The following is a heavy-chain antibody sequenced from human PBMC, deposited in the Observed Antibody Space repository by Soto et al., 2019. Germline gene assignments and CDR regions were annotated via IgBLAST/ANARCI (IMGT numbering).Heavy chain of an antibody. V-gene: IGHV4-31*03. CDR3: TYGSGSYYNPSYGMDV. Sequence: PSETLSLTCTVSGGSISSGGYYWSWIRQHPGKGLEWIGYIYYSGSTYYNPSLKSRVTISVDTSKNQFSLKLSSVTAADTAVYYCTYGSGSYYNPSYGMDVWGQGTTVTVSS. D-gene: IGHD3-10*01. J-gene: IGHJ6*02. CDR1: GGSISSGGYY. CDR2: IYYSGST.